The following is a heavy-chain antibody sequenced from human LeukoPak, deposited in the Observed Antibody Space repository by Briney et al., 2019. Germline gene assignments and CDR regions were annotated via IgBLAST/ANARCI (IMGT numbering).Heavy chain of an antibody. CDR3: TSYGSGSYYPNYYYYYGMDV. CDR2: ISYDGSNK. V-gene: IGHV3-30-3*01. J-gene: IGHJ6*02. Sequence: GGSLRLSCEASGFTFSSYAIHWVRQAPGKGQDWVAVISYDGSNKYYADSVKGRFTISRDNSKNTLYLQMNSLRAEDTAVYYCTSYGSGSYYPNYYYYYGMDVWGQGTTVTVSS. D-gene: IGHD3-10*01. CDR1: GFTFSSYA.